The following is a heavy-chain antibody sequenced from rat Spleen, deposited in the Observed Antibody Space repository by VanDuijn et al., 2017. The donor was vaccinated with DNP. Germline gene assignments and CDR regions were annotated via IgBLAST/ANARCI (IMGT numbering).Heavy chain of an antibody. CDR2: ISYHGSRI. CDR1: GFTFSDYD. D-gene: IGHD1-11*01. J-gene: IGHJ2*01. V-gene: IGHV5-20*01. Sequence: EVLLVESDGGLVQPGRSLKLSCAVSGFTFSDYDMAWVRQAPTKGLEWVASISYHGSRIYYRDSVKGRFIISRENAKSTLYLQMDSLRSEDTATYYCTTRRGHWGQGVMATVSS. CDR3: TTRRGH.